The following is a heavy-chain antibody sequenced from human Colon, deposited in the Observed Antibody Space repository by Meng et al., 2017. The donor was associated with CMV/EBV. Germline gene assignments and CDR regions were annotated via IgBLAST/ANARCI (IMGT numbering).Heavy chain of an antibody. D-gene: IGHD2-15*01. CDR1: TIFG. V-gene: IGHV3-30*18. CDR3: AKGRSYCSGGSCYSSGAFDI. CDR2: MSFDGKKE. J-gene: IGHJ3*02. Sequence: TIFGMHWVRPAPGKGLEWVAAMSFDGKKEYYGDSLKGRLTISRDNSRNTLYLQMNSLGVEDTAVYYCAKGRSYCSGGSCYSSGAFDIWGQGTMVTVSS.